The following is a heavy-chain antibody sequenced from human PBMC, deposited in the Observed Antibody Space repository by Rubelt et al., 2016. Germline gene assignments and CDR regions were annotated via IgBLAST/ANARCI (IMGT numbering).Heavy chain of an antibody. D-gene: IGHD2-2*01. V-gene: IGHV1-2*02. J-gene: IGHJ4*02. CDR2: IIPNSGGT. CDR3: ARDDCSSTSCSPQG. Sequence: QVQLVQSGAEVKKPGSSVKVSCKASGGTFSSYAISWVRQAPGQGLEWMGGIIPNSGGTNYAQKFQGRVTMTRDTSISTAYMELSRLRSEDTAVYYCARDDCSSTSCSPQGWGQGTLVTVSS. CDR1: GGTFSSYA.